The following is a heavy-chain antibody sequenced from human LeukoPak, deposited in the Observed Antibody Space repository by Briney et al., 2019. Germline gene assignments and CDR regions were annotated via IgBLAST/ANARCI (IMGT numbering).Heavy chain of an antibody. J-gene: IGHJ4*02. Sequence: GGSLRLSCAASGFTFSCYGMHWVRQAPGKGLEWVAVISYDGSNRYYADSLRRRFTISSDNSKNTLYLQRNSLRAEDTAVCYCAKDFGYGPTDNWGQGTLVTVSS. D-gene: IGHD5-18*01. CDR2: ISYDGSNR. V-gene: IGHV3-30*18. CDR1: GFTFSCYG. CDR3: AKDFGYGPTDN.